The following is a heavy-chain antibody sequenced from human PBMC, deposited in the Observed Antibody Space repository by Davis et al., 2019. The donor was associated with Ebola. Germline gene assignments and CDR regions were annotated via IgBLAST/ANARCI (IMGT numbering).Heavy chain of an antibody. V-gene: IGHV1-58*02. Sequence: SVKVSCKASGYTFTNYAMQWVRQARGQRLEWIGWIVVGSGNTNYAQKFQGRVTITRDMSTSTSYLDLNNLRSEDTAVYYCAASAGTVGKFDYWGHGTLVTVSS. CDR2: IVVGSGNT. J-gene: IGHJ4*01. CDR1: GYTFTNYA. CDR3: AASAGTVGKFDY. D-gene: IGHD1-14*01.